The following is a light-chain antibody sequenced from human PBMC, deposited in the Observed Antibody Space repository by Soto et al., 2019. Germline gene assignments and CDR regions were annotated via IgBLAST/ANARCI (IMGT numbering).Light chain of an antibody. CDR3: CSYTTSSTYV. V-gene: IGLV2-18*02. CDR1: SSDVGNYNR. CDR2: EVS. J-gene: IGLJ1*01. Sequence: QSVLTQPPSVSGSPGQSVAISCTGTSSDVGNYNRVSWYQQPPGTAPKLMIYEVSNRPSGVPDRFSGSKSGNTASLTISELQAEDEADYYCCSYTTSSTYVFGTGTKVTVL.